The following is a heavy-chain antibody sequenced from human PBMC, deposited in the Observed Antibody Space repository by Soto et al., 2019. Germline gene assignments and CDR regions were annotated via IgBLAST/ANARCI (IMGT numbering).Heavy chain of an antibody. CDR1: GFTFSSYG. D-gene: IGHD1-26*01. V-gene: IGHV3-30*13. Sequence: QVQLVESGGGVVQPGRSLRLSCAASGFTFSSYGMHWLRQAPGKGLEWVALISFDGGDKHYADSVKGRFSICRDNVKNSLYLQMNGLRAEDTAVYYCARTHDANSAGAFDCWGLGTLVTVSS. CDR2: ISFDGGDK. J-gene: IGHJ4*02. CDR3: ARTHDANSAGAFDC.